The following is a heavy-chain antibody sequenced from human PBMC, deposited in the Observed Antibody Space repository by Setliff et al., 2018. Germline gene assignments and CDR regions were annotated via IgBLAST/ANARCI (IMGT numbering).Heavy chain of an antibody. Sequence: SETLSLTCTVSDGSISTYYWSWIRQPPGKRLEWIGFIHHSGSTHYNPSLKSRVTISVDTSKNQFSLKLSSVTAADTAVYYCARRSPAYYSDSSGYFYDTSPYMDVWGKGTTVTSP. CDR1: DGSISTYY. V-gene: IGHV4-59*08. J-gene: IGHJ6*03. CDR2: IHHSGST. D-gene: IGHD3-22*01. CDR3: ARRSPAYYSDSSGYFYDTSPYMDV.